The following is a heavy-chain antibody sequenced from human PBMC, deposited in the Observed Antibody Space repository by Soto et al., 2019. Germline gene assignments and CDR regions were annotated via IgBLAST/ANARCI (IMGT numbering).Heavy chain of an antibody. CDR1: GLTSGPYG. CDR2: ISGSGFST. Sequence: PVGSLRLSCAASGLTSGPYGMTWVRQAPGRGLEWVSTISGSGFSTHYAESVQGRFTISRGNSKNTMYLQMNSLRAEDTAVYYCAKDPTPRDFLFIHYFDSWGQGSLVTVSS. D-gene: IGHD3-10*02. V-gene: IGHV3-23*01. J-gene: IGHJ4*02. CDR3: AKDPTPRDFLFIHYFDS.